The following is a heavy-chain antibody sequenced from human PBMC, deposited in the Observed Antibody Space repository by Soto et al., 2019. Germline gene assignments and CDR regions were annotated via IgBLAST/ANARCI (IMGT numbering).Heavy chain of an antibody. V-gene: IGHV3-21*01. D-gene: IGHD3-10*01. CDR1: GFTFSSYS. Sequence: PGGSLRLSCAASGFTFSSYSMNWVRQAPGKGLEWVSSISPSSSYMYYADSVKGRFTISRDNAKNSVYLQMNSLRAEDTALYYCAFALISPEGSLDPWGQGTLVTVSS. J-gene: IGHJ5*02. CDR3: AFALISPEGSLDP. CDR2: ISPSSSYM.